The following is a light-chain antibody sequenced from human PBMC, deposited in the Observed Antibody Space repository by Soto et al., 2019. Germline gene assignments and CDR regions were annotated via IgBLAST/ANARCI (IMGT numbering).Light chain of an antibody. Sequence: QSALTQPASVSGSPGQSITISCTGTSSDVGGYNYVSWYQQHPGKAPKLMIYDVSNRPSGVSNRFSGSKSGNTASLTISGLQAEDEADYCCSSYTSRIPYVVFGGGTKLTVL. J-gene: IGLJ2*01. CDR2: DVS. CDR3: SSYTSRIPYVV. CDR1: SSDVGGYNY. V-gene: IGLV2-14*01.